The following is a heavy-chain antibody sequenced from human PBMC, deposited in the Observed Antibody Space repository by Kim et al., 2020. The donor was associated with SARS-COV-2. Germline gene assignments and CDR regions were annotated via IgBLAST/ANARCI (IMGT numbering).Heavy chain of an antibody. CDR2: IRSKTKNYVT. CDR1: GFIFSDST. V-gene: IGHV3-73*01. D-gene: IGHD6-13*01. CDR3: IKSLGSSSDY. J-gene: IGHJ4*02. Sequence: GGSLRLSCAASGFIFSDSTMHWVRQASWKGLEWVGRIRSKTKNYVTAYAASVKGRFTVSRDDSKNTAYLQMNSLRAGDTAVYYCIKSLGSSSDYWGRGTLVTVSS.